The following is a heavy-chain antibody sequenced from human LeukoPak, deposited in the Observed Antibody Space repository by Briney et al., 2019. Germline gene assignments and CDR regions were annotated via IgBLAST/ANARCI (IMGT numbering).Heavy chain of an antibody. V-gene: IGHV4-38-2*02. Sequence: SETLSLTCTVSGYSISSGYYWGWIRQPPGKGLEWIGSIYHSGSTYYNPSLRSRVTISVDTSKNQFSLKLSSVTAADTAVYYCAREKEYSSSSPFDYWGQGTLVTVSS. J-gene: IGHJ4*02. CDR1: GYSISSGYY. CDR2: IYHSGST. D-gene: IGHD6-6*01. CDR3: AREKEYSSSSPFDY.